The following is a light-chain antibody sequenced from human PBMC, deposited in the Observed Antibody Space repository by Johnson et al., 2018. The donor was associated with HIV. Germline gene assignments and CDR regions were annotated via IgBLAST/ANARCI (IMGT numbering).Light chain of an antibody. CDR1: SSNIGNNY. V-gene: IGLV1-51*01. J-gene: IGLJ1*01. CDR3: GTWDSRLSAYV. Sequence: QSVLTQPPSVSAAPGQKVTISCSGSSSNIGNNYVSWYQQLPGTAPKLHIYDNNKRPSGIPDRFSGSKSGTSATLGITGLQTGDEADYYCGTWDSRLSAYVFGSGTKVTVL. CDR2: DNN.